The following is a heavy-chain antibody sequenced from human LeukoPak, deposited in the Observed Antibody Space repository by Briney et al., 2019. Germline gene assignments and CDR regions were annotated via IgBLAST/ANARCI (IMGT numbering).Heavy chain of an antibody. Sequence: SETLSLTCTVSGGSISSSSYYWGWIRQPPGTGLEWIGSIYYSGSTYYNPSLKSRVTISVDTSKNQFSLKLSSVTAADTAVYYCARRGYCSGGSCLDYWGQGTLVTVSS. D-gene: IGHD2-15*01. J-gene: IGHJ4*02. CDR2: IYYSGST. CDR1: GGSISSSSYY. CDR3: ARRGYCSGGSCLDY. V-gene: IGHV4-39*01.